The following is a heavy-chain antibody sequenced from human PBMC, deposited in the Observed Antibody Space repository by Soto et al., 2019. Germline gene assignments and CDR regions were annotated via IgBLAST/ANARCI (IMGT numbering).Heavy chain of an antibody. D-gene: IGHD1-1*01. CDR2: IWYDGSNK. J-gene: IGHJ6*02. V-gene: IGHV3-33*01. CDR3: ARDGATGTGLGRYYGMDV. CDR1: GFTFSSYG. Sequence: GGSLRLSCAASGFTFSSYGMHWVRQAPGKGLEWVAVIWYDGSNKYYADSVKGRFTISRDNSKNTPYLQMNSLRAEDTAVYYCARDGATGTGLGRYYGMDVWGQGTTVTVSS.